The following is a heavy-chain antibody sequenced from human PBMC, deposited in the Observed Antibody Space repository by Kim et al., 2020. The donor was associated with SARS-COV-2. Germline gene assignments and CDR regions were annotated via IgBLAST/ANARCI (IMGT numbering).Heavy chain of an antibody. CDR3: ARHEVGGSGIYY. D-gene: IGHD3-10*01. V-gene: IGHV4-39*01. Sequence: NYNAPLKSRASISADTSTNHFSLHLTSVTAADTAVYYCARHEVGGSGIYYWGQGVLVTVSS. J-gene: IGHJ4*02.